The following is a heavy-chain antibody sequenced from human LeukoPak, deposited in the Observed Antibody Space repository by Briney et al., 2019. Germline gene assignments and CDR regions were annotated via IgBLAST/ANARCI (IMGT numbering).Heavy chain of an antibody. D-gene: IGHD1-26*01. V-gene: IGHV1-3*01. Sequence: ASVKVSCKASGYTFTNYAMQWVRQVPGQSLEWMGWINAGNGNTKYSQKFQGRVTITRDTSASTAYMEVTSLRSEDTAVYYCARGIWSATYSAYYLDYWGQGTLVTVSS. J-gene: IGHJ4*02. CDR2: INAGNGNT. CDR3: ARGIWSATYSAYYLDY. CDR1: GYTFTNYA.